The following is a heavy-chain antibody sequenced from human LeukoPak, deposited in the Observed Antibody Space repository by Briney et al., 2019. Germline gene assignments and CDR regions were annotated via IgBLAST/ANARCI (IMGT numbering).Heavy chain of an antibody. J-gene: IGHJ5*02. D-gene: IGHD5-24*01. CDR1: GFTFSSYG. V-gene: IGHV3-30*03. CDR3: ASVRDGYNLHNWFDP. CDR2: ISYDGSNK. Sequence: GGSLRLSCAASGFTFSSYGMHWVRQAPGKGLEWVAVISYDGSNKYYADSVKGRFTISRDNSKNSLYLQMNSLRAEDTAVYYCASVRDGYNLHNWFDPWGQGTLVTVSS.